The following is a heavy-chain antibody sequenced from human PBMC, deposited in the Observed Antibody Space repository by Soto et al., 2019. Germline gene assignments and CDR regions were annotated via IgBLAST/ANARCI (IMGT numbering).Heavy chain of an antibody. CDR3: AKGGARHFGELFL. CDR2: ISGSGGST. J-gene: IGHJ4*02. Sequence: EVQLLESGGGLVQPGGSLRLSCAASGFTFSSYAMSWVRQAPGKGLEWVSAISGSGGSTYYADSVKGRFTISRDNSKNTRELQINSLRAEDTAVYYCAKGGARHFGELFLWGQGTLVTVSS. V-gene: IGHV3-23*01. CDR1: GFTFSSYA. D-gene: IGHD3-10*01.